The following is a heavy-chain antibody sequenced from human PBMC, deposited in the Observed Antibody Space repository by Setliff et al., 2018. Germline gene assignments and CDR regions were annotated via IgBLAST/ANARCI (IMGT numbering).Heavy chain of an antibody. CDR3: VRTLSLQYYGGRSGGYFDY. J-gene: IGHJ4*02. D-gene: IGHD4-17*01. CDR2: IDSSSTWI. Sequence: PGGSLRLSCAGSGFSFSIFWMSWVRQAPGKGLEWVSSIDSSSTWIYYADSVEGRFTISRDNAKNSLYLQMDSLRAEDTAVYYCVRTLSLQYYGGRSGGYFDYWGQGSLVTVSS. CDR1: GFSFSIFW. V-gene: IGHV3-21*01.